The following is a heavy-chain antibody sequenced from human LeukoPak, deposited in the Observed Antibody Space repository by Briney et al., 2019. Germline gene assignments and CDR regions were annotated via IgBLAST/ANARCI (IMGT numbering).Heavy chain of an antibody. Sequence: ASVKVSCKASGYTFTSYGISWVRQAPGQGLEWMGWISAYNGNTNYAQKLQGRVTMTTDTSTSTAYMELRSLRSDDTAVYYCVRDYDRDDAFDIWGQGTMVTVSS. D-gene: IGHD5-12*01. CDR1: GYTFTSYG. CDR3: VRDYDRDDAFDI. J-gene: IGHJ3*02. CDR2: ISAYNGNT. V-gene: IGHV1-18*01.